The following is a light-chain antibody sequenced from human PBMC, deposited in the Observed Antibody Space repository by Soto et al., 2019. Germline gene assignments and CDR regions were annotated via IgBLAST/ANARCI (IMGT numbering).Light chain of an antibody. J-gene: IGKJ3*01. CDR1: QTISTY. Sequence: DIQMTQSPSSLSASVGDRVTITCQASQTISTYLNWYQQKPGKAPELLIYAASTLQSGVPSRFSRSGSGTDFTLTISCLQSEEFATYYCQQYYSFPTFGHGNKGDIK. V-gene: IGKV1-39*01. CDR2: AAS. CDR3: QQYYSFPT.